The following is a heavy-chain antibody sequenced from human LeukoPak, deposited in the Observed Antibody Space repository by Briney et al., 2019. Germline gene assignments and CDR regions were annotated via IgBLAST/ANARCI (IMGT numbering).Heavy chain of an antibody. Sequence: GGSLRLSXAASGFTVSSNYMSWVRQAPGKGLEWVSVIYSAGSTHYADSVKGRFTISRDNSKNTLYLQMNSLRAEDTAVYYCAREPSGTYWLDYWGQGTLVTVSS. CDR3: AREPSGTYWLDY. CDR2: IYSAGST. J-gene: IGHJ4*02. V-gene: IGHV3-66*02. CDR1: GFTVSSNY. D-gene: IGHD1-26*01.